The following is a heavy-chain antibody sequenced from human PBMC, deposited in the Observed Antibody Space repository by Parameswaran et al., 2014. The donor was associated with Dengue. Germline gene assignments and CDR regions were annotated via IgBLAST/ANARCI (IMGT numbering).Heavy chain of an antibody. D-gene: IGHD5-18*01. Sequence: RWIRQPPGKGLEWIGEINHSGSTNYNPSLKSRVTISVDTSKNQFSLRLSSVTAADTTVYYCAIREYNDGYLAYWGQGTLVTVSS. CDR3: AIREYNDGYLAY. J-gene: IGHJ4*02. CDR2: INHSGST. V-gene: IGHV4-34*01.